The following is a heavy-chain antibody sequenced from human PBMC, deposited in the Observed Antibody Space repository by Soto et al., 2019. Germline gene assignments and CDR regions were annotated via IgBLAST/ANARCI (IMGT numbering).Heavy chain of an antibody. D-gene: IGHD3-22*01. V-gene: IGHV4-59*01. CDR3: ARVKQYYDTSGRAYYFDH. CDR2: IYYSGST. Sequence: KTSETLSLTCTVSGGSINTYYWGWIRQPPGKGLEWIGYIYYSGSTNYNPSLKRRVTISVDMSKNQFSLKLSSVTAADTGVYYCARVKQYYDTSGRAYYFDHWGQGALVTVSS. CDR1: GGSINTYY. J-gene: IGHJ4*02.